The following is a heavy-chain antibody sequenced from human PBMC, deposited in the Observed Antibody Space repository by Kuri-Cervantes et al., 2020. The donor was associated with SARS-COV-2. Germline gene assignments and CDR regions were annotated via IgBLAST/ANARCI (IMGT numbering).Heavy chain of an antibody. J-gene: IGHJ5*02. CDR2: IYHSGST. D-gene: IGHD2-2*01. CDR3: ARGGGGCSSTSCYGFNWFDP. Sequence: SETLSLTCAVSGGSISSGGYSWSWIRQPPGKGLEWIGYIYHSGSTYYNPSLKSRVTISVDRSKNQFSLKLSSVTAADTAVYYCARGGGGCSSTSCYGFNWFDPWGQGTLVTVSS. CDR1: GGSISSGGYS. V-gene: IGHV4-30-2*01.